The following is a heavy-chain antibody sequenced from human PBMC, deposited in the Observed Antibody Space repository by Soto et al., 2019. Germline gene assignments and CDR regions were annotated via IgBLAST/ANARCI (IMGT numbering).Heavy chain of an antibody. CDR3: ARDQFLGVALNWFDP. D-gene: IGHD3-3*01. CDR1: GGSISHYY. CDR2: AYYSGST. Sequence: SETLSLTCTVSGGSISHYYWSWIRQSPGKGLEWIGYAYYSGSTDYNPSLKSRVTMSVDTSKNQVSLKLNSVTTADTAVYYCARDQFLGVALNWFDPWGQGTLVTVSS. J-gene: IGHJ5*02. V-gene: IGHV4-59*01.